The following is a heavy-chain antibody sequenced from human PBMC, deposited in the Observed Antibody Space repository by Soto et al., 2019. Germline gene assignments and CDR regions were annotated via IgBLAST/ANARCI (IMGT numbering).Heavy chain of an antibody. CDR1: GGSISGHS. V-gene: IGHV4-4*07. CDR3: VRGRSYSVYDF. J-gene: IGHJ4*02. D-gene: IGHD5-12*01. CDR2: IYPSGST. Sequence: SETLSLACTVSGGSISGHSWIWIRQPAGKGLEWIGHIYPSGSTSYNPSLRSRVTMSLDTSSNQIFLNLTSVTAADTAVFYCVRGRSYSVYDFWGPGTLVTVSS.